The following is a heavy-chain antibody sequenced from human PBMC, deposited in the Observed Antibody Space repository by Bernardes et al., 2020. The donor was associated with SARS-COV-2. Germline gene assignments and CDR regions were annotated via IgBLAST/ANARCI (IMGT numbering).Heavy chain of an antibody. Sequence: ASVKVSCKASGYTFTGSHIHWVRQAPGQGLEWMGWVNPDSGGTYYAQKFQGRVALTRDTPISTAYMEIKRLRSDDTAVYYCAREGHVTGIASRFDLWGQGTLVTVSS. J-gene: IGHJ5*02. D-gene: IGHD1-1*01. CDR1: GYTFTGSH. V-gene: IGHV1-2*02. CDR3: AREGHVTGIASRFDL. CDR2: VNPDSGGT.